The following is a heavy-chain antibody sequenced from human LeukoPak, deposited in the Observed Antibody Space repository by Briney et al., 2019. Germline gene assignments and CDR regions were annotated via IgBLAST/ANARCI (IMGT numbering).Heavy chain of an antibody. J-gene: IGHJ5*02. CDR1: GASFSSASDY. CDR3: ARIGGGSWRNPGYWFDP. V-gene: IGHV4-39*01. CDR2: IYYGGST. D-gene: IGHD2-15*01. Sequence: SVTLSLTCAASGASFSSASDYWGWIRQPPGKGLEWLGSIYYGGSTYDNPSLSSRVTISVDTTKNQFSLKLTSVTAADTAVYYCARIGGGSWRNPGYWFDPWGQGNLVTVSS.